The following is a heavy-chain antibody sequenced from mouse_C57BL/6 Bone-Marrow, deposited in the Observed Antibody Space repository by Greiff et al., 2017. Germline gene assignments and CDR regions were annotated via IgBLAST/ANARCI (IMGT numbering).Heavy chain of an antibody. CDR1: GYTFTSYG. CDR3: TREIDYYYGSRGD. J-gene: IGHJ2*01. CDR2: IYPRSGNT. V-gene: IGHV1-81*01. D-gene: IGHD1-1*01. Sequence: QVQLQQSGAELARPGASVKLSCKASGYTFTSYGISWVKQRTVQGLEWIGGIYPRSGNTYYDAKFKGKATLTADKSSSTAYMELSVLTSEDSAVYFCTREIDYYYGSRGDWGQGTTLTVSS.